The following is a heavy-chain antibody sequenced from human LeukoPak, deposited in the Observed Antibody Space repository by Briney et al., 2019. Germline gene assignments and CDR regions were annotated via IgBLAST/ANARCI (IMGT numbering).Heavy chain of an antibody. CDR2: MNPNSGNT. CDR1: GYTFTSYD. D-gene: IGHD2-15*01. J-gene: IGHJ4*02. V-gene: IGHV1-8*03. Sequence: GASVKVSCKASGYTFTSYDINWVRQATGQGLEWMGWMNPNSGNTGYAQKFQGRVTITRNTSISTAYMELSSLRSEDTAVYYCARGRSERCSGGSCYRFDYWGQGTLVTVSS. CDR3: ARGRSERCSGGSCYRFDY.